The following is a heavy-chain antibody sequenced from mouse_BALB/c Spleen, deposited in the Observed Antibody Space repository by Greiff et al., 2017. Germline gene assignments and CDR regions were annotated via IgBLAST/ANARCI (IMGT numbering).Heavy chain of an antibody. Sequence: EVMLVESGGGLVQPGGSRKLSCAASGFTFSSFGMHWVRQAPEKGLEWVAYISSGSSTIYYADTVKGRFTISRDNPKNTLFLQMTSLRSEDTAMYYCARWGYVSMDYWGQGTSVTVSS. D-gene: IGHD2-2*01. V-gene: IGHV5-17*02. CDR1: GFTFSSFG. CDR3: ARWGYVSMDY. J-gene: IGHJ4*01. CDR2: ISSGSSTI.